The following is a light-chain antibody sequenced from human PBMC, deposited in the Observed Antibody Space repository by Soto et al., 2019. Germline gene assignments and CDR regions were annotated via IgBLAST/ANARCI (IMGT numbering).Light chain of an antibody. CDR1: QGIGTY. CDR3: QKYNSAPRLT. Sequence: IQLTQSPSSLSASVGDRVNVTCRASQGIGTYLVWYQQKSGKAPTVLIYASSTLQSGVPSRFSGSGSGTDFTLTISSLQPEDVATYYCQKYNSAPRLTFGGGTKVDIK. J-gene: IGKJ4*01. CDR2: ASS. V-gene: IGKV1-27*01.